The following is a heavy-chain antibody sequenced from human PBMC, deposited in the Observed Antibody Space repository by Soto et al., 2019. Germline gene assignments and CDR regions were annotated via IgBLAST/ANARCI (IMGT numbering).Heavy chain of an antibody. D-gene: IGHD3-10*01. J-gene: IGHJ4*02. CDR2: VYYTGST. V-gene: IGHV4-59*01. CDR3: GSSVGVPSANIDF. CDR1: AGSICGCY. Sequence: SETLPLTCSVSAGSICGCYCSCIRQSPGKGLEWLDYVYYTGSTNYSPSLRRRVSISVDTPKNNFSLRLNCLTDSDTAVYLFGSSVGVPSANIDFCGQGTQV.